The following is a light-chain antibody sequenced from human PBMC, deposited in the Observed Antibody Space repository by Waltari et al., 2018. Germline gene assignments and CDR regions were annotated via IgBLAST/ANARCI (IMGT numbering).Light chain of an antibody. CDR1: ELPRKY. J-gene: IGLJ1*01. CDR2: EET. CDR3: YSSDSTGLRV. Sequence: SYELTQPPSVSVSPGQTARITCSGHELPRKYAYWFQQKSGQAPPLVIYEETKRPSGIPERFSGSSSGTVATLTITGAQVDDEADYYCYSSDSTGLRVFGGGTTVVVL. V-gene: IGLV3-10*01.